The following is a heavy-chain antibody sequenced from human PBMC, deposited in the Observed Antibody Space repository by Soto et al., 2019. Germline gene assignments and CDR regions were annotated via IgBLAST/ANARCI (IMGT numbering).Heavy chain of an antibody. D-gene: IGHD3-22*01. Sequence: QVQLVQSGREVKNPGASVKVSCKASGYKFTNFGIAWIRQAPGQGLEWMGRISVYNGDTTFAQNFQDRVTLTTDTSTSTAYMELRSLRSDDTAVYYCARAEYYYDSSGYYLLFYFDYWGQGTLVTVSS. CDR3: ARAEYYYDSSGYYLLFYFDY. J-gene: IGHJ4*02. V-gene: IGHV1-18*01. CDR1: GYKFTNFG. CDR2: ISVYNGDT.